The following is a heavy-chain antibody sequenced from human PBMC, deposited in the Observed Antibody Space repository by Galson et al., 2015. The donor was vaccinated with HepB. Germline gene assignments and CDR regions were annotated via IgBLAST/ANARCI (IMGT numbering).Heavy chain of an antibody. D-gene: IGHD3-22*01. CDR2: LGTYNGYT. Sequence: SVKVSCKASGYTFTNYGISWVRQAPGQGLEWMGWLGTYNGYTNYAQKLQGRVTMTTDTSTSTAYMELRSLTSDDTAVYYCARDWAYYYDSSGFGFGGYWGQGTLVTVSS. V-gene: IGHV1-18*01. J-gene: IGHJ4*02. CDR1: GYTFTNYG. CDR3: ARDWAYYYDSSGFGFGGY.